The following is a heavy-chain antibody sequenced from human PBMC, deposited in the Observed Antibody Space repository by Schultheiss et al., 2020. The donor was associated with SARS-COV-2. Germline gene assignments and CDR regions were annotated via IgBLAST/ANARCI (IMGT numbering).Heavy chain of an antibody. CDR3: ARDKLLWFGELLYADY. V-gene: IGHV4-39*07. D-gene: IGHD3-10*01. Sequence: SETLSLTCTVSGGSISSGGYYWGWIRQPPGKGLEWIGSIYYSGSTYYNPSLKSRVTISVDTSKNQFSLKLSSVTAADTAVYYCARDKLLWFGELLYADYWGQGTLVTVSS. J-gene: IGHJ4*02. CDR2: IYYSGST. CDR1: GGSISSGGYY.